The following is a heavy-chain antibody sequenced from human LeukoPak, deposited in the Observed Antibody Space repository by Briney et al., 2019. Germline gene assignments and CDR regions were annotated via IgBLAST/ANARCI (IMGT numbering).Heavy chain of an antibody. CDR2: IWYDGSNK. D-gene: IGHD6-13*01. CDR3: ARARGAAGNYYYFDY. CDR1: GFTFSSYG. Sequence: PGGSLRLSCAASGFTFSSYGMHWVRQAPGKGLEWVAVIWYDGSNKYYADSVKGRFTISRDNSKSTLYLQMNSLRAEDTAVYYCARARGAAGNYYYFDYWGQGTLVTVSS. V-gene: IGHV3-33*01. J-gene: IGHJ4*02.